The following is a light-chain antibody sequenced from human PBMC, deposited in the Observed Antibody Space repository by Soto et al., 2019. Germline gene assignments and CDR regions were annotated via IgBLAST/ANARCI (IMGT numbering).Light chain of an antibody. CDR3: QQYGSSGT. J-gene: IGKJ1*01. CDR2: GAS. V-gene: IGKV3-20*01. Sequence: VLTQYPGTLSLSPGERATLSCRASQSVGSSYLARYQQKPGQAPRALIYGASNRATGIPDRFSGSGSGTDFTLTISRLEPEDFAVYYCQQYGSSGTFGQGTKV. CDR1: QSVGSSY.